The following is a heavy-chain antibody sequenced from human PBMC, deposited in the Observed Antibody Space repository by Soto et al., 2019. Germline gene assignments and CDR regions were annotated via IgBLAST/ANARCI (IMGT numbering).Heavy chain of an antibody. CDR3: ARLEGVYYYYGMDV. V-gene: IGHV4-39*01. Sequence: PSETLSLTFTVSGGSISCSRYYWGVIRQPPGKGLEWIGSIYYSGSTYYNPYIKSRVTISVDTSKKQFSLELSSVTAADTAVYYCARLEGVYYYYGMDVWGQGTTVPVSS. CDR2: IYYSGST. J-gene: IGHJ6*01. CDR1: GGSISCSRYY.